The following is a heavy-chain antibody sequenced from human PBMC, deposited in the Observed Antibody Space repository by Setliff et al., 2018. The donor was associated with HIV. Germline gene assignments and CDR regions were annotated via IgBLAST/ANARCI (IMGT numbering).Heavy chain of an antibody. Sequence: GGSLRLSCAASGFSFSYAWMSWVRQAPGKGLEWVGHIRSKANGGTTEYAAPVKGRFTISRDDSKNTLYLQMNSLKTEDTAVYYCARGPLISRWYNWFDPWGQGTLVTVSS. CDR3: ARGPLISRWYNWFDP. D-gene: IGHD6-13*01. CDR2: IRSKANGGTT. V-gene: IGHV3-15*01. CDR1: GFSFSYAW. J-gene: IGHJ5*02.